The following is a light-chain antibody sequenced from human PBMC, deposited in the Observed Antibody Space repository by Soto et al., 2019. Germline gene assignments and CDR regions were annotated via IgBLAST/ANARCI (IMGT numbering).Light chain of an antibody. V-gene: IGKV3-11*01. CDR2: DAS. Sequence: EIVLTQSPATLSLSPGERATLSCRASQSVSSYLAWYQQQPGQAPRLLIYDASNRATGIPARFSGSGSGTDLTLTISSLEPEDVAVYYCQQRSNWPPSLTFGGGTKVEIK. J-gene: IGKJ4*01. CDR1: QSVSSY. CDR3: QQRSNWPPSLT.